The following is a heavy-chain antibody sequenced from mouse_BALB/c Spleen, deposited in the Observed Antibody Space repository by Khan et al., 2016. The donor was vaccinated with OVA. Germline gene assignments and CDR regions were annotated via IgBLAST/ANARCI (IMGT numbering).Heavy chain of an antibody. V-gene: IGHV9-4*02. CDR1: GYTFTTAG. CDR2: INTHSGVP. J-gene: IGHJ4*01. D-gene: IGHD1-1*01. CDR3: ARGGAAYYRNDGAAMEY. Sequence: QIQLVQSGPDLKKPGETLRLSCTASGYTFTTAGIQWVQKMPGKGLKWIGCINTHSGVPKYAEDFKGRFAFSLEISVNTAYLQITNLKTEDTATYFCARGGAAYYRNDGAAMEYWGQGTSVTVSS.